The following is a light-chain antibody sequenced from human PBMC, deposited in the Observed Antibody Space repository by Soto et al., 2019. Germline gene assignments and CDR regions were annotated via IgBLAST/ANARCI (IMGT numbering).Light chain of an antibody. Sequence: DIQMTQSPSTLSASVGERVTITCRASQSISSWLAWYQQKPGKAPKLLIYDASSLASGVPSRFSGSGSGTDFTLTISSLQPDDFATYYCQQYNSYSLWTFGQGTKLEIK. CDR3: QQYNSYSLWT. CDR2: DAS. CDR1: QSISSW. J-gene: IGKJ2*02. V-gene: IGKV1-5*01.